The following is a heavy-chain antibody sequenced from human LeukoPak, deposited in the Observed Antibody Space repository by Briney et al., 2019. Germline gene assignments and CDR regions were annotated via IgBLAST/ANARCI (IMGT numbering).Heavy chain of an antibody. J-gene: IGHJ4*02. V-gene: IGHV3-23*01. CDR2: ITDSGGST. Sequence: GGSLRLSCAASGFTFSSYAMSWVRQAPGKGLEWVSAITDSGGSTYHADFVKGRFTISRDNSKNTLYLQMNSLGAEDTAVYYCAKVGTYRIGYFDYWGQGTLVTVSS. CDR1: GFTFSSYA. CDR3: AKVGTYRIGYFDY. D-gene: IGHD1-26*01.